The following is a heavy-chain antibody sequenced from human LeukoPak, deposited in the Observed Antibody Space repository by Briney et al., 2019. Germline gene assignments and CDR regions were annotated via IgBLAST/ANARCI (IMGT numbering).Heavy chain of an antibody. CDR1: GFTFSSYA. Sequence: PGGSLRLSCAASGFTFSSYAMHWVRQAPGRGLEWVAVISYDGSNKYYADSVKGRFTISRDNSKNTLYLQMNSLRAEDTAVYYCARDLAGSGSWNAFDIWGQGTMVTVSS. V-gene: IGHV3-30-3*01. D-gene: IGHD3-10*01. CDR3: ARDLAGSGSWNAFDI. J-gene: IGHJ3*02. CDR2: ISYDGSNK.